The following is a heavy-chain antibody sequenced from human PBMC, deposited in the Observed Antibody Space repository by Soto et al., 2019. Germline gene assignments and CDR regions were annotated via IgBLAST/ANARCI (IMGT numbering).Heavy chain of an antibody. Sequence: GGSLRLSCTASGFTFGDYAMSWVRQAPGKGLEWVGFIRSKAYGGTTEYAASVKGRFTISRDDSKSIAYLQMNSLKTEDTAVYYCTTYRLEWELPFFDYWGQGTLVTVSS. CDR1: GFTFGDYA. J-gene: IGHJ4*02. D-gene: IGHD1-26*01. CDR2: IRSKAYGGTT. V-gene: IGHV3-49*04. CDR3: TTYRLEWELPFFDY.